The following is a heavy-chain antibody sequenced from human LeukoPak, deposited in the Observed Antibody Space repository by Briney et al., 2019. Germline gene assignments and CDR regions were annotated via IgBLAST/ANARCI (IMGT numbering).Heavy chain of an antibody. D-gene: IGHD5-18*01. J-gene: IGHJ4*02. CDR2: ISGTGGST. Sequence: GGSLRLSCAASGFTFSSYAMNWVRQAPGKGLEWVSVISGTGGSTYYADSVKGRFTISRDNSKNTVYLQMNSLRAEDTALYSCAKDIRRGENSGYDQFAYWGQGTLVTVSS. CDR1: GFTFSSYA. V-gene: IGHV3-23*01. CDR3: AKDIRRGENSGYDQFAY.